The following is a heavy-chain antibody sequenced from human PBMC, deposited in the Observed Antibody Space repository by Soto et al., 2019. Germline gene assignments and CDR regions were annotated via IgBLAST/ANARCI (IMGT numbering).Heavy chain of an antibody. CDR3: AKDGPGGSITIFGVVSEHMDV. CDR1: GFTFSSYA. Sequence: GGSLRLSCVASGFTFSSYAMSWVRQAPGKGLEWVSAISGSGGSTYYADSVKGRFTISRDNSKNTLYLQMNSLRAEDTAVYYCAKDGPGGSITIFGVVSEHMDVWGQGTTVTVSS. D-gene: IGHD3-3*01. V-gene: IGHV3-23*01. CDR2: ISGSGGST. J-gene: IGHJ6*02.